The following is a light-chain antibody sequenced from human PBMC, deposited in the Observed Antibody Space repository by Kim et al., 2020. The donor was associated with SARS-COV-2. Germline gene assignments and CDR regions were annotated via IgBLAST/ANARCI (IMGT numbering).Light chain of an antibody. CDR3: QQYNSQWT. V-gene: IGKV1-5*01. J-gene: IGKJ1*01. CDR1: QSISSW. CDR2: DAS. Sequence: SASVGDRVTITCRASQSISSWLAWYQQKPGKAPNLLIYDASSLESGVPSRFSGSGSGTEFTLTISSLQPDDFATYYCQQYNSQWTFGQGTKVDIK.